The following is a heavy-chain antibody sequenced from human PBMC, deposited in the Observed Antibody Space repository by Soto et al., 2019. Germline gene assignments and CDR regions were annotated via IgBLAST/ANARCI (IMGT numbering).Heavy chain of an antibody. CDR3: AGDPANWFDP. J-gene: IGHJ5*02. CDR2: TYYRSKWCN. Sequence: PSRTLSLTCAISGDSVSSNSAAWNWIRQSPSRGLEWLGRTYYRSKWCNDYAVSVKGRITINPDTSKNQFSLQLNSVTPEDTAVYYCAGDPANWFDPWGQGTLVTVSS. V-gene: IGHV6-1*01. D-gene: IGHD3-16*01. CDR1: GDSVSSNSAA.